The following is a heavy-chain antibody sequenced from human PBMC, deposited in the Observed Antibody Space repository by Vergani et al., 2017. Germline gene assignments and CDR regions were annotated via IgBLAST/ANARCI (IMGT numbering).Heavy chain of an antibody. CDR1: GGSISSYY. CDR2: IYTSGST. Sequence: QVQLQESGPGLVKPSETLSLTCTVSGGSISSYYWSWIRQPAGKGLEWVGRIYTSGSTNYNPSLKSRVTMSVDTSKNQFSLKLSSVTAADTAVYYCAGDGRVYAMNNGFDPWGQGTLVTVSS. J-gene: IGHJ5*02. V-gene: IGHV4-4*07. D-gene: IGHD2-8*01. CDR3: AGDGRVYAMNNGFDP.